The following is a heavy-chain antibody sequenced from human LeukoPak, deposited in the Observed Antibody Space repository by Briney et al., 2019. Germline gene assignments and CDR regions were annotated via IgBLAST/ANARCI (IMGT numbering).Heavy chain of an antibody. CDR2: ISSSGSTI. D-gene: IGHD2-8*01. CDR1: GLTFSDYY. CDR3: ATHCTNGVCYTDY. V-gene: IGHV3-11*01. J-gene: IGHJ4*02. Sequence: GGSLRLSCAASGLTFSDYYMSWIRQAPGKGLKWVSYISSSGSTIYYADSVKGRFTISRDNAKNSLYLQMNSLRAEDTAVYYCATHCTNGVCYTDYWGQGTLVTVSS.